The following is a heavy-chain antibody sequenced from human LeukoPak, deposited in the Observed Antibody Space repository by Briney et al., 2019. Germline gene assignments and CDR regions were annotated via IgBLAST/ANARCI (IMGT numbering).Heavy chain of an antibody. CDR3: ARGVFVGGQLVQGNWFDP. V-gene: IGHV4-59*09. CDR2: IXYXGST. J-gene: IGHJ5*02. D-gene: IGHD6-13*01. Sequence: EXXGXIXYXGSTNYNPSLKSRVTISVDTSKNQFSLKLSSVTAADTAVYYCARGVFVGGQLVQGNWFDPWGQGTLVTVSS.